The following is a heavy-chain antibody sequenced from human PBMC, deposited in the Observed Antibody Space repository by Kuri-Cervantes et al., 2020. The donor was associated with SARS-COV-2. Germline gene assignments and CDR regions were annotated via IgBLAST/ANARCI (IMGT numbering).Heavy chain of an antibody. CDR2: INHSRST. Sequence: SETLSLTCAVYGDSFIGYYWSWVRQPPGKGLEWIGDINHSRSTNYNPSLKSGVTISLDTSTNQFSLNMSSMTAADTAVYYCATSFMVASYFDYWGQGILVTVSS. CDR1: GDSFIGYY. CDR3: ATSFMVASYFDY. J-gene: IGHJ4*02. V-gene: IGHV4-34*01. D-gene: IGHD5-12*01.